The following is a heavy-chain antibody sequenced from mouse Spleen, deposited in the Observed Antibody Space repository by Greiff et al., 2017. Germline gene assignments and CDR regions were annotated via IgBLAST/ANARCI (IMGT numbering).Heavy chain of an antibody. CDR2: ISSGGGNT. CDR1: GFTFSSYA. V-gene: IGHV5-9*04. Sequence: EVKLMESGGGLVKLGGSLKLSCAASGFTFSSYAMSWVRQTPEKRLEWVATISSGGGNTYYPDSVKGRFTISRDNAKNTLYLQMSSLKSEDTAMYYCARQGILTTPYFDVWGAGTTVTVSS. CDR3: ARQGILTTPYFDV. J-gene: IGHJ1*01.